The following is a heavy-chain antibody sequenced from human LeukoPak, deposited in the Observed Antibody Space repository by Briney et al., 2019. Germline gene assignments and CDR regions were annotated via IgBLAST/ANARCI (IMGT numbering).Heavy chain of an antibody. D-gene: IGHD6-13*01. Sequence: PGGSLRLSCAASGFTFSSYSMNWVRQAPGKGLEWVSSISSSSSYIYYADSVKGRFTISRDNAKNSLYLQMNSLRVEDTAVYYCASQPTGYSSSWEFDYWGQGTLVTVSS. CDR2: ISSSSSYI. J-gene: IGHJ4*02. CDR3: ASQPTGYSSSWEFDY. V-gene: IGHV3-21*01. CDR1: GFTFSSYS.